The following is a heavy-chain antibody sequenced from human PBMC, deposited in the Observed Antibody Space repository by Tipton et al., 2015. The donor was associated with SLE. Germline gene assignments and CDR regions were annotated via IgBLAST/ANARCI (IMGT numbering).Heavy chain of an antibody. V-gene: IGHV4-34*01. CDR1: RGSFSGYY. D-gene: IGHD3-10*01. CDR2: TTHSGKT. CDR3: ARQRLRLLSPLDA. J-gene: IGHJ6*02. Sequence: TLSLTCAVYRGSFSGYYWSWIRRPPGKGLEWIGETTHSGKTNYNPSLKSRVTISADTSKNQFSLKLSSVTAADTAVYYCARQRLRLLSPLDAWGQGTTVTVS.